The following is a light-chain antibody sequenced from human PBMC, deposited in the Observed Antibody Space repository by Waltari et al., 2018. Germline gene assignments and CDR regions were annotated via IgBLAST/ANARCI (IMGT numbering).Light chain of an antibody. Sequence: DIQMTQSPSSLSASVGDRVTITCRASQTISRYLNWYQQKLGKAPNLLIYAASSLQSGVPSRFSGSGSGRDFTLIITSLQPEDFATYYFQQSYSFTRTFGQGTKVEIK. CDR1: QTISRY. CDR3: QQSYSFTRT. CDR2: AAS. V-gene: IGKV1-39*01. J-gene: IGKJ1*01.